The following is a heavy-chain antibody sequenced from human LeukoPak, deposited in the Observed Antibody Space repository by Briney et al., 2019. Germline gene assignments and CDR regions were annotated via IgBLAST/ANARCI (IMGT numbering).Heavy chain of an antibody. J-gene: IGHJ3*02. CDR1: GFTFDDYA. Sequence: GRSLRLSCAASGFTFDDYAMHWVRQAPGKGLEWVSGISWNSGSIGYADSVKGRFTISRDNAKNSLYLQMNSLRAEDTALYYCAKDKVADFWSGYSLTQDAFDIWGQGTMVTVSS. CDR2: ISWNSGSI. V-gene: IGHV3-9*01. D-gene: IGHD3-3*01. CDR3: AKDKVADFWSGYSLTQDAFDI.